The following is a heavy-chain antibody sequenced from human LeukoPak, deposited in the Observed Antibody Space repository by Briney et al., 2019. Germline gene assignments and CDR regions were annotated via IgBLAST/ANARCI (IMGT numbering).Heavy chain of an antibody. J-gene: IGHJ4*02. CDR1: GYTFTSYG. CDR3: ARDSSGYYYVPFNVIDY. V-gene: IGHV1-18*01. D-gene: IGHD3-22*01. CDR2: ISAYNGNT. Sequence: ASVKVSCKASGYTFTSYGISWVRQAPGQGLEWMGWISAYNGNTNYAQKLQGRVTMTTDTSTSTAYMELSSLRSEDTAVYYCARDSSGYYYVPFNVIDYWGQGTLVTVSS.